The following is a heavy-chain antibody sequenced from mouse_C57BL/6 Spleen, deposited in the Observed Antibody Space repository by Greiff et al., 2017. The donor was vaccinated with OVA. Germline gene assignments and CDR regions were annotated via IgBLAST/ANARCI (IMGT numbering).Heavy chain of an antibody. V-gene: IGHV5-17*01. D-gene: IGHD2-1*01. CDR1: GFTFSDYG. J-gene: IGHJ4*01. CDR2: ISSGSSTI. Sequence: VKLVESGGGLVKPGGSLKLSCAASGFTFSDYGMHWVRQAPEKGLEWVAYISSGSSTIYYADTVKGRFTISRDNAKNTLFLQMTSLRSEDTAMYYCAAIYFYAMDYWGQGTSGTVSS. CDR3: AAIYFYAMDY.